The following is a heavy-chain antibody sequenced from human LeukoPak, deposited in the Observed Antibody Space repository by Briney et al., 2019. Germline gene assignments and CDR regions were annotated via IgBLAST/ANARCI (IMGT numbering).Heavy chain of an antibody. Sequence: GGSLRLSCAASEFTFSSHSMNWVRQAPGKGLEWVSSISRSGGSIYYADSLKGRFTISRDNAKNSLYLQMNSLRAEDTAAYFCARSLKVSAALDVFDIWGQGTMVTVSS. CDR1: EFTFSSHS. CDR3: ARSLKVSAALDVFDI. J-gene: IGHJ3*02. V-gene: IGHV3-21*01. D-gene: IGHD2-2*01. CDR2: ISRSGGSI.